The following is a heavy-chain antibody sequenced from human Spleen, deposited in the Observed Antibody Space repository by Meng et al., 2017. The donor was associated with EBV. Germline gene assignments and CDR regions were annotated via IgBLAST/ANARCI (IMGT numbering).Heavy chain of an antibody. V-gene: IGHV4-61*01. CDR3: ARGGYGTNYFDP. CDR2: VYFSGST. J-gene: IGHJ5*02. D-gene: IGHD4/OR15-4a*01. Sequence: QVQLQESGPGLVKPSETLSRTCTVSGASISTGSYYWTWIRQTPGKGLEWLGYVYFSGSTNYNPSLKSRVTMSIDTSKNQFSLNLRSATAADAAVYFCARGGYGTNYFDPWGQGTLVTVSS. CDR1: GASISTGSYY.